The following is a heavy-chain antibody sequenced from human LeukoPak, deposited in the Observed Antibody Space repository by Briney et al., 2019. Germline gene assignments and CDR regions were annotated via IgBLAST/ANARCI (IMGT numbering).Heavy chain of an antibody. J-gene: IGHJ4*02. CDR2: INPNSGGT. CDR3: ARGRGYCSGGSCYHYYFDY. V-gene: IGHV1-2*02. CDR1: GYSFTAHY. Sequence: ASVKVSCKTSGYSFTAHYVNWVRQAPGQGLEWMGWINPNSGGTNYAQKFQGRVTMTRDTSISTAYMELSRLRSDDTAVYYCARGRGYCSGGSCYHYYFDYWGQGTLVTVSS. D-gene: IGHD2-15*01.